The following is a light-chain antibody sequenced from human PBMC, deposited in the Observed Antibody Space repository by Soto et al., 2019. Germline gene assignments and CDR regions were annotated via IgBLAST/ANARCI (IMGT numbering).Light chain of an antibody. CDR2: EVS. Sequence: QSALTQPPSASGSPGQSVTISCTGTSSDVGGYNYVSWYQQYPGKAPKLMIYEVSKRPSGVPDRFSGSKSGKTASLTASGLQPEDEADYYCTSYAGSNIWVFGGGTKVTVL. V-gene: IGLV2-8*01. J-gene: IGLJ3*02. CDR3: TSYAGSNIWV. CDR1: SSDVGGYNY.